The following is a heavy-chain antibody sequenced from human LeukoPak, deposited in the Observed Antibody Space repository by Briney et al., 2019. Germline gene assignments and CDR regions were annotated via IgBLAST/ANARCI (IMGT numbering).Heavy chain of an antibody. V-gene: IGHV4-34*01. CDR2: INRSGVS. CDR1: GESSSGYP. CDR3: VRIYYYVDV. Sequence: PSETLSLTCAVYGESSSGYPYGWIRQSPGKGLEWIGDINRSGVSNYNPSLKSRVTISVDTSRNQFSLELRSVAAADTAVYYCVRIYYYVDVWGEGTTVTVSS. J-gene: IGHJ6*03.